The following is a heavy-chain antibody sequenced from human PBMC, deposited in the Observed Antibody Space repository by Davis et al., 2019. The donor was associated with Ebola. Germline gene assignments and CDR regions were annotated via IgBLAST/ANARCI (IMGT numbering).Heavy chain of an antibody. CDR2: IWAVGKK. CDR1: GFSVTSYG. Sequence: PGGSLRLSCAASGFSVTSYGIHWVRQAPGKGLEWVADIWAVGKKYYADSVRGRFTISRDKSQNTVFLQMDSLRDEDTAVYYCATTQWLREFDNWGQGTLVTVSS. V-gene: IGHV3-33*01. D-gene: IGHD6-19*01. J-gene: IGHJ4*02. CDR3: ATTQWLREFDN.